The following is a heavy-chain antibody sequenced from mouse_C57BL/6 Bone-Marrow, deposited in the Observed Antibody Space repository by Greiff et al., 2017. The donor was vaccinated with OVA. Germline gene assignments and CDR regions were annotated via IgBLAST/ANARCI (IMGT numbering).Heavy chain of an antibody. CDR2: IDPSDSYT. J-gene: IGHJ2*01. CDR3: ARGIDGYFDY. Sequence: QVQLQQPGAELVMPGASVKLSCKASGYTFTSYWMHWVKQRPGQGLEWIGEIDPSDSYTNYNQKFKGKSTLTVDKSSSTAYMQLSSLTSEDSAVYYCARGIDGYFDYWGQGTTLTVSS. V-gene: IGHV1-69*01. CDR1: GYTFTSYW.